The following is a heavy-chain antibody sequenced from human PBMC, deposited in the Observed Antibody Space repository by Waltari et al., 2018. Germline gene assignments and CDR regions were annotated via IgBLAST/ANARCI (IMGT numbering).Heavy chain of an antibody. CDR1: GFTFSDYG. J-gene: IGHJ4*02. D-gene: IGHD2-2*01. V-gene: IGHV3-30*02. CDR3: AKVVGGYCSTTSCPAGY. Sequence: QVQLVESGGGVVQPGGSLRVSCVASGFTFSDYGMHWVRQAPGKGLGWVAFIRYDGSKKDYGDSVKGRFTVSRDNSRNTLYLEMNSLRPEDTAVYFCAKVVGGYCSTTSCPAGYWGQGTLVTVSS. CDR2: IRYDGSKK.